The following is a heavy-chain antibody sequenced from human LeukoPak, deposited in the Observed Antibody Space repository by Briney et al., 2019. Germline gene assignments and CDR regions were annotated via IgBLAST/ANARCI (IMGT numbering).Heavy chain of an antibody. Sequence: PSETLSLTCTVSGGSISSYYWSWIRQPPGKGLEWIGYIYYSGRTTYNPSLKSRVTISVDTSKNQFSLKLSSLTAADTAVYYCARRDPRGDFDYWGQGTLVTVSS. CDR3: ARRDPRGDFDY. CDR1: GGSISSYY. CDR2: IYYSGRT. V-gene: IGHV4-59*08. J-gene: IGHJ4*02.